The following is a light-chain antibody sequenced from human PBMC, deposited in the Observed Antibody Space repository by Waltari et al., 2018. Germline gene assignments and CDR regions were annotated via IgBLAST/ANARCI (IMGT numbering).Light chain of an antibody. CDR1: SGHSSNL. CDR3: QTGGHGTWV. V-gene: IGLV4-69*01. CDR2: VNSDGSH. Sequence: QLVVTQSPSASAPLGASVKLTCTLSSGHSSNLVPWLPQRPEKGPRYLMKVNSDGSHIKGDDIPDRFSGSSSGSERYLTISSLQPDDEADYYCQTGGHGTWVFGGGTTLTVL. J-gene: IGLJ3*02.